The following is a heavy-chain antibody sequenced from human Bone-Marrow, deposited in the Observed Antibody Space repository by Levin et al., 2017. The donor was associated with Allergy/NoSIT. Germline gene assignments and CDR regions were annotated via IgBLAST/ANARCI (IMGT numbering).Heavy chain of an antibody. CDR2: MNPNSGNT. D-gene: IGHD6-19*01. CDR3: ARGEVYGSGWYKLRGALSGFDY. CDR1: GYTFTSYD. Sequence: PGGSLRLSCKASGYTFTSYDINWVRQATGQGLEWMGWMNPNSGNTGYAQKFQGRVTMTRNTSISTAYMELSSLRSEDTAVYYCARGEVYGSGWYKLRGALSGFDYWGQGTLVTVSS. J-gene: IGHJ4*02. V-gene: IGHV1-8*01.